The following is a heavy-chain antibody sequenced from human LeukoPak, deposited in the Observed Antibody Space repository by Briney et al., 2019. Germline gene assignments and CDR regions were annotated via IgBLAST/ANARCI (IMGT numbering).Heavy chain of an antibody. Sequence: PSETLSLTCTVSGGSVSSGSFHWSWIRQPPGKGLEWIGYIYYSGSTNYNPSLKSRVTISVDTSKNQFSLKLSSVTAADTAVYYCARDRSNYYNDAFDIWGQGTMVTVSS. D-gene: IGHD3-3*01. V-gene: IGHV4-61*01. J-gene: IGHJ3*02. CDR1: GGSVSSGSFH. CDR3: ARDRSNYYNDAFDI. CDR2: IYYSGST.